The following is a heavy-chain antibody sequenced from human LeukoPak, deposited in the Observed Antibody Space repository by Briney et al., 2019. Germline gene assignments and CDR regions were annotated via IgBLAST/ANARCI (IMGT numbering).Heavy chain of an antibody. Sequence: PSQTLSLTCTVSGGSISSGGYYWSWIRQHPGKGLEWIGYIYHSGSTYYNPSLKSRVTISVDRSKNQFSLKLSSVTAADTAVYYCARARDSSGYSYFDYWGQGTLVTVSS. J-gene: IGHJ4*02. CDR2: IYHSGST. CDR1: GGSISSGGYY. CDR3: ARARDSSGYSYFDY. V-gene: IGHV4-30-2*01. D-gene: IGHD3-22*01.